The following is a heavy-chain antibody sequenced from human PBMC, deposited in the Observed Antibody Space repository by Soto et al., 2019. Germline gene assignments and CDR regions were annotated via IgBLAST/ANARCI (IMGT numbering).Heavy chain of an antibody. CDR3: ARRVYADFDV. D-gene: IGHD3-16*01. V-gene: IGHV1-46*01. CDR1: GFTSTRYS. J-gene: IGHJ6*02. CDR2: INPNNGGT. Sequence: QVQLVQSGAEVMKPGASVQVSCKASGFTSTRYSVHWVRQAPGQGPEWLGRINPNNGGTNYAQEFQGRVTMTRDTSTTTVYMDLRSRRSEDTAVYDCARRVYADFDVWGQGTTVPVS.